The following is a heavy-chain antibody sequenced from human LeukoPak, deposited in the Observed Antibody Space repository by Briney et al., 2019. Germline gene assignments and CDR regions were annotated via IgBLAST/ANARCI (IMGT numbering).Heavy chain of an antibody. J-gene: IGHJ4*02. D-gene: IGHD4-11*01. Sequence: AASVKVSCKASGGTFSSYAISWVRQAPGQGLEWMGGIIPIFGTANYAQKFQGRVTITADESTSTAYMELSSLRSEDTAVYYCARDGEYDYSNGLDYWGQGTLVTVSS. CDR1: GGTFSSYA. V-gene: IGHV1-69*13. CDR3: ARDGEYDYSNGLDY. CDR2: IIPIFGTA.